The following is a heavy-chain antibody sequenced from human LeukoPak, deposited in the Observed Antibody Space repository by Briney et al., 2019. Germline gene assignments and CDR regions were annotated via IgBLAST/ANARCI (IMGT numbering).Heavy chain of an antibody. CDR3: AMYGTVYYGALDY. Sequence: SVKVSCKASGGAFSSSAVSWVRQAPGQGLEWMGRIIPIFGTTNYAQKFQGRVTVTTDESTSTAYMELISLTSEDTALYYCAMYGTVYYGALDYWGQGTLVTVSS. CDR1: GGAFSSSA. J-gene: IGHJ4*02. CDR2: IIPIFGTT. D-gene: IGHD3-3*01. V-gene: IGHV1-69*05.